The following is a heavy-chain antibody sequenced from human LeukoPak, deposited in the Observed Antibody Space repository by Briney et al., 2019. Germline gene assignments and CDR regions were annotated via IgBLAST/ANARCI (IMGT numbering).Heavy chain of an antibody. CDR3: AKASEGATFFDY. J-gene: IGHJ4*02. CDR2: IRYDGSNK. CDR1: GFTFSNYG. Sequence: GGSLRLSCAASGFTFSNYGMHWVRQAPGKGLEWVAFIRYDGSNKYYADSVKGRFTISRDNSKNTLYLQMNSLRAEDTAVYSCAKASEGATFFDYWGQGTLVTVSS. V-gene: IGHV3-30*02. D-gene: IGHD1-26*01.